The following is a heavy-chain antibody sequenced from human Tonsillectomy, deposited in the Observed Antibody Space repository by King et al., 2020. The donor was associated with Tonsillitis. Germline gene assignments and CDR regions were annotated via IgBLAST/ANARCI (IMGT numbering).Heavy chain of an antibody. CDR1: RGSLSGYF. J-gene: IGHJ5*02. CDR3: AKGSGTLDP. CDR2: INLRGST. V-gene: IGHV4-34*01. Sequence: VQLPQWGAGLLKPSETLSLTCAVYRGSLSGYFWAWIRQSPGKGLEWIGEINLRGSTNYNPSLRDRATMSVDASKNQLYLKLESVTAADTALYYCAKGSGTLDPWGQGTLVTVSS. D-gene: IGHD3-10*01.